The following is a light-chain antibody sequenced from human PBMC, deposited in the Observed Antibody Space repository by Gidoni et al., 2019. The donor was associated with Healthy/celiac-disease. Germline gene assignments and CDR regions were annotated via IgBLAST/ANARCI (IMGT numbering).Light chain of an antibody. CDR2: DAS. CDR3: QQRSNWIT. V-gene: IGKV3-11*01. J-gene: IGKJ5*01. CDR1: QRVSSY. Sequence: EIVLTQSPATLSLSPGERATLSCRASQRVSSYLAWYQQTPGQAPRLLIYDASNRATGIPARFSGSGSGTDFTLTISSLEPEDFAVYYCQQRSNWITFGQGTRLEIK.